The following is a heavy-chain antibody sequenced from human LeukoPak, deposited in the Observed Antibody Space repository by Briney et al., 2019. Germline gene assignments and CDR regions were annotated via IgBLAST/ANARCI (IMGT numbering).Heavy chain of an antibody. Sequence: PSETLSLTCTVSGGSISSGTYYWSWIRQPAGKGLEWIGRIYTSGSTNYNPSLKSRITISVDTSKNQFSLKLSSVTAADTAVYYCAKADSSAWYALFDNWGQGTLVTVSS. J-gene: IGHJ4*02. V-gene: IGHV4-61*02. D-gene: IGHD6-19*01. CDR2: IYTSGST. CDR3: AKADSSAWYALFDN. CDR1: GGSISSGTYY.